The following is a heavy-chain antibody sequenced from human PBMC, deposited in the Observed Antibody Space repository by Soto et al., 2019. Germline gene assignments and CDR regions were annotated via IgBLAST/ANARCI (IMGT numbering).Heavy chain of an antibody. V-gene: IGHV1-2*04. Sequence: ASVKVSCKASGYTFTGYYMHWVRQAPGQGLEWMGWINPNSGGTNYAQKFQGWVTITADKSTSTAYMELSSLRSEDTAVYYCAREWGGVVDPRQYYYYGMDVWGQGTTVTVSS. CDR1: GYTFTGYY. CDR2: INPNSGGT. CDR3: AREWGGVVDPRQYYYYGMDV. D-gene: IGHD2-15*01. J-gene: IGHJ6*02.